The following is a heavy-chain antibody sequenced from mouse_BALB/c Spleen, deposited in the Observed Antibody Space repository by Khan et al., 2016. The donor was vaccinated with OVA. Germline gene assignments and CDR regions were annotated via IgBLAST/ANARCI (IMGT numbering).Heavy chain of an antibody. D-gene: IGHD2-14*01. V-gene: IGHV2-6-4*01. CDR2: IWGGGGT. J-gene: IGHJ4*01. CDR1: GFSLSRYD. Sequence: QVTLKESGPGLVAPSQSLSITCTVSGFSLSRYDIHWVRQPPGKGLEWLGVIWGGGGTDFNSTLKIRLSISKDNSKSQVFLKMNSLQTDDTAMYYCARAYYRFDGYYAMDYWGQGTSVTVSS. CDR3: ARAYYRFDGYYAMDY.